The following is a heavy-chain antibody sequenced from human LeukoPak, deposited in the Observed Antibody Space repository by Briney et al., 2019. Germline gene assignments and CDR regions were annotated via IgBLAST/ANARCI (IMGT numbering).Heavy chain of an antibody. J-gene: IGHJ5*02. CDR3: AGGSGSYSDWFDP. Sequence: PSETLSLTCAVYGRSFSGYYWTWIRQPPGKGLEWIGEINHSGSTNYNPSLKSRVTISADTSKNQFSLNLSSVTAADTAVYYCAGGSGSYSDWFDPWGQGTLVTVSS. D-gene: IGHD3-10*01. V-gene: IGHV4-34*01. CDR2: INHSGST. CDR1: GRSFSGYY.